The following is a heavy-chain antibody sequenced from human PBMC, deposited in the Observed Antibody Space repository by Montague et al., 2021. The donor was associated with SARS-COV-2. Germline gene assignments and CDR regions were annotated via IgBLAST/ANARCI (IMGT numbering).Heavy chain of an antibody. V-gene: IGHV4-31*03. CDR1: GGSISNGGYY. Sequence: TLSLTCTVSGGSISNGGYYCSWIRQHPGKGLEWIGYMYDSGSTYYNPSLTSRVTMSLDTSKNQFSLKLGSVTAADTAVYYCARGDGVVVAAPYIWGQGTMVTVSS. CDR2: MYDSGST. J-gene: IGHJ3*02. CDR3: ARGDGVVVAAPYI. D-gene: IGHD2-15*01.